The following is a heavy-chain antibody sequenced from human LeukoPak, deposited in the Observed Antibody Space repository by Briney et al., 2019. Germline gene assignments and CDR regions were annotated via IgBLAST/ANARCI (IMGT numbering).Heavy chain of an antibody. Sequence: GASVRVSCKASGYTFSSYDINWVRQAPGQGLEWMGWMNPNSGKTGYAQKVRGRVTMTRNTSISTAYMELSSLRSEDTAVYYCARGPTQVVVLGYYYMDVWGKGTTVTVSS. J-gene: IGHJ6*03. CDR2: MNPNSGKT. D-gene: IGHD2-2*01. CDR3: ARGPTQVVVLGYYYMDV. CDR1: GYTFSSYD. V-gene: IGHV1-8*01.